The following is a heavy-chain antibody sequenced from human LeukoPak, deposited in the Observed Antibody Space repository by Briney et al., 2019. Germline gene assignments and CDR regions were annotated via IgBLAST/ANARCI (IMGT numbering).Heavy chain of an antibody. CDR1: GGSIGTYY. CDR3: AREVGGYFDY. CDR2: IYVTGT. V-gene: IGHV4-59*01. Sequence: SETLSLTCTVSGGSIGTYYWSWVRQSPGTGLEWIGYIYVTGTRYNPYLQSRVTISVDRSRNQFFLKMTSVTAADTAVYYCAREVGGYFDYWGQGTLVTVSS. D-gene: IGHD3-16*01. J-gene: IGHJ4*02.